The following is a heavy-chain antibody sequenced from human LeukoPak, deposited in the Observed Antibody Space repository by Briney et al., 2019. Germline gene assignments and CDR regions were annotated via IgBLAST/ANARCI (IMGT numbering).Heavy chain of an antibody. D-gene: IGHD3-10*01. CDR3: ARIATMVNYFDY. CDR1: GYTFTSYG. CDR2: ISAYNGNT. J-gene: IGHJ4*02. V-gene: IGHV1-18*01. Sequence: ASVKVSCKASGYTFTSYGISWVRQPPGQGLDWMGWISAYNGNTNYAQKLQGRVTMTTDTSTSTAYMELRSLRSDDTAVYYCARIATMVNYFDYWGQGTLVTVSS.